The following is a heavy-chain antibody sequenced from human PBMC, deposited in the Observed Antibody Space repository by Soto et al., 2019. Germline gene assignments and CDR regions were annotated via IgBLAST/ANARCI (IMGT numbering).Heavy chain of an antibody. J-gene: IGHJ4*02. CDR2: IYYSGST. V-gene: IGHV4-30-4*08. Sequence: SETLSLTCTVSGGSISSGGYCWSWIRHHPGKGLEWIGYIYYSGSTYYNPSLKSRVTISLDTSKNQFSLKLSSVTAADTAVYFFGRGGSSIRIRPFDYWGQGTLVTVSS. CDR1: GGSISSGGYC. D-gene: IGHD1-20*01. CDR3: GRGGSSIRIRPFDY.